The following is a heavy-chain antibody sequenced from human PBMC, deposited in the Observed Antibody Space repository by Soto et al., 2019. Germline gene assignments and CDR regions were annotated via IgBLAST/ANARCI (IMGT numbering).Heavy chain of an antibody. CDR1: GDSISSTNYY. V-gene: IGHV4-39*01. Sequence: SETLSLTCTVTGDSISSTNYYWGWVRQPPGKGLEWIGSIYYSGSTYYNPSLKSRVTLSVDTSKNQFSLRLSSATAADTAVYYCATHDTSSSGFDYWGQVTPVTVSS. CDR2: IYYSGST. CDR3: ATHDTSSSGFDY. J-gene: IGHJ4*02. D-gene: IGHD6-6*01.